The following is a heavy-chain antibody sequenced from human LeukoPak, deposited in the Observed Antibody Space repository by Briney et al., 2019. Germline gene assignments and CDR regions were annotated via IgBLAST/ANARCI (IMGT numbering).Heavy chain of an antibody. V-gene: IGHV3-21*01. CDR1: AFTLSGHS. Sequence: GGSLRLSCAATAFTLSGHSMNWVRQAPRKGLDWVSSISPTSAYIYYQDSVKGRFTISRDDAKNSLYLEMDSLRAEDTAVYYCARTIYYYESTSYFSDAFDVWGQGTMVTVSS. CDR2: ISPTSAYI. D-gene: IGHD3-22*01. J-gene: IGHJ3*01. CDR3: ARTIYYYESTSYFSDAFDV.